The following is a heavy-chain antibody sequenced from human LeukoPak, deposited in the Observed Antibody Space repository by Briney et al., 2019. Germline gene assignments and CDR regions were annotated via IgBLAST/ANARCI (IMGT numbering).Heavy chain of an antibody. CDR3: ARDLDYDGIDY. CDR2: IYYSGST. Sequence: SVTLSLTCTVSGGSISSYYWSWIRQPPGKGLEWIGYIYYSGSTNYNPSLKSRVTISVDTSKNQFSLKLSSVTAADTAVYYCARDLDYDGIDYWGQGTLVTVSS. D-gene: IGHD3-22*01. V-gene: IGHV4-59*01. J-gene: IGHJ4*02. CDR1: GGSISSYY.